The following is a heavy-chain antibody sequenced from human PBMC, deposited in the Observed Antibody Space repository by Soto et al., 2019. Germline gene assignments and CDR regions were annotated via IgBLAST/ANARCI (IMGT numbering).Heavy chain of an antibody. J-gene: IGHJ6*02. Sequence: EVRLVESGGVVVQPGGSLRLSCAASGFTFDDFAMHWVRQVPGKGLEWVSLITWDGHKTYYADSVKGRFTISRDNNKNSLFLQMTSLTSEDTALYYCAQDLRYSGGSDSYHYGMDVWGQGTTVTVSS. CDR3: AQDLRYSGGSDSYHYGMDV. CDR2: ITWDGHKT. CDR1: GFTFDDFA. D-gene: IGHD1-26*01. V-gene: IGHV3-43*01.